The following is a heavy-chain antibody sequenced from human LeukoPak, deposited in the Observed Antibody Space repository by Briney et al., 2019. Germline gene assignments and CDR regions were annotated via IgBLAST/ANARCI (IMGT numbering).Heavy chain of an antibody. CDR3: AKQGFGC. Sequence: GGSLRLSCVVSGFTFSNFGMSWVRQAPGEGLEWVSTISGSADNTNYAEAVKGRFTISRDNSKNTMYLQMNSLRAEDTAVYYCAKQGFGCWGQGTLVTVSS. CDR2: ISGSADNT. J-gene: IGHJ4*02. CDR1: GFTFSNFG. V-gene: IGHV3-23*01.